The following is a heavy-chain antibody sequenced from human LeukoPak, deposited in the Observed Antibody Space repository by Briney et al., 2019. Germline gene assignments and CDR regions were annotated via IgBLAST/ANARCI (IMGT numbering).Heavy chain of an antibody. CDR1: GFTFSDYW. CDR2: IKFDESEK. J-gene: IGHJ4*02. Sequence: GGSLRLSCAASGFTFSDYWMSWVRQAPGKGLEWVASIKFDESEKHYMDSVKGRFTITRDSAKSSLYLQMNSLRAEDTAVYFCARVTTNGYFEYWGQGSLVTVSP. D-gene: IGHD1-1*01. V-gene: IGHV3-7*04. CDR3: ARVTTNGYFEY.